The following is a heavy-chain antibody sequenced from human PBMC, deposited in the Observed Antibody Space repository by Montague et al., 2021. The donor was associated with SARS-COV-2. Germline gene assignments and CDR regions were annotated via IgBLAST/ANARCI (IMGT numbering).Heavy chain of an antibody. D-gene: IGHD3-22*01. J-gene: IGHJ4*02. CDR3: ARHYYDSSGYYRPFDY. V-gene: IGHV2-26*01. CDR2: IFSNDEK. CDR1: GFSLSNARMG. Sequence: PALVKPTQTLTLTCTVSGFSLSNARMGVSWIRQPPGKALEWLAHIFSNDEKSYSTSLKSRLTISKDTSKSQVVLTMTNVDPVDTATYYCARHYYDSSGYYRPFDYWGQGTLVTVSS.